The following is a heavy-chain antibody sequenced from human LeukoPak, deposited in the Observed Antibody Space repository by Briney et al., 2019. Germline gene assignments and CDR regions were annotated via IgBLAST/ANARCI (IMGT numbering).Heavy chain of an antibody. D-gene: IGHD3-16*01. CDR1: GFTFSNFG. Sequence: PGGSLRLSCVGSGFTFSNFGMNWVRQAPGKGLEWVSGSSSNGNYKYYADSVRGRFTISKDNDKNSFFLQMNSLRVEDAGVCYCVRDYYDNVGDLRWGQGTLVTVSS. CDR3: VRDYYDNVGDLR. CDR2: SSSNGNYK. J-gene: IGHJ4*02. V-gene: IGHV3-21*06.